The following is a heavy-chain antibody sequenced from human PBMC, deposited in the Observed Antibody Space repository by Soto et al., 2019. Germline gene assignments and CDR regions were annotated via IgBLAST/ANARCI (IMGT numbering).Heavy chain of an antibody. V-gene: IGHV3-15*01. J-gene: IGHJ3*02. CDR2: IKSKTDGGTT. CDR3: TTAPYYYDSSGYFNDAFDI. CDR1: GFTFSNAW. Sequence: GGSLRLSCAASGFTFSNAWMSWVRQAPGKGLEWVGRIKSKTDGGTTDYAAPVKGRFTISRDDSKNTLYPQMNSLKTEDTAVYYCTTAPYYYDSSGYFNDAFDIWGQGTMVTVSS. D-gene: IGHD3-22*01.